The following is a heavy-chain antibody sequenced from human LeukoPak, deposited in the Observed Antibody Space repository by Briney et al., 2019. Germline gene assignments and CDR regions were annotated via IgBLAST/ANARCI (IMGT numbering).Heavy chain of an antibody. CDR3: ARHGGKGLGPHAFDI. CDR1: GYTFTSYD. J-gene: IGHJ3*02. D-gene: IGHD3/OR15-3a*01. Sequence: ASVKVSCKASGYTFTSYDINWVRQAPGQRLEWMGWINAGNGNTKYSQKFQGRVTMTRDTSTSTVYMELSSLRSEDTAVYYCARHGGKGLGPHAFDIWGQGTMVTVSS. V-gene: IGHV1-3*01. CDR2: INAGNGNT.